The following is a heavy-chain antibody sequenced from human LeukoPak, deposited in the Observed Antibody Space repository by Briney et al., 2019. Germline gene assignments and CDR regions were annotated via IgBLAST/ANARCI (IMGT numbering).Heavy chain of an antibody. CDR3: ARDIDSAPISIDAFDI. CDR1: GGSFSGYY. V-gene: IGHV3-21*01. CDR2: ISSSSSYI. J-gene: IGHJ3*02. Sequence: ETLSLTCAVYGGSFSGYYWSWVRQAPGKGLEWVSSISSSSSYIYYADSVKGRFTISRDNAKNSLYLQMNSLRAEDTAVYYCARDIDSAPISIDAFDIWGQGTMVTVSS. D-gene: IGHD6-6*01.